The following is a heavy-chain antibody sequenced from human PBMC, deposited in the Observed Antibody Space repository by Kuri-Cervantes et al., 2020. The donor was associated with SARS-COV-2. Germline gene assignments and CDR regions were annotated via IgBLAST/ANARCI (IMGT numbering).Heavy chain of an antibody. D-gene: IGHD3-3*01. CDR3: ARGWGRESETIFGVVMSFLNWFDP. J-gene: IGHJ5*02. Sequence: ALVKVSCKASGYTFTSYGISWVRQAPGQGLEWMGWISAYNGNTNYAQKLQGRVTMTRDTSTSTVYMELSSLRSEDTAVYYCARGWGRESETIFGVVMSFLNWFDPWGQGTLVTVSS. CDR1: GYTFTSYG. V-gene: IGHV1-18*01. CDR2: ISAYNGNT.